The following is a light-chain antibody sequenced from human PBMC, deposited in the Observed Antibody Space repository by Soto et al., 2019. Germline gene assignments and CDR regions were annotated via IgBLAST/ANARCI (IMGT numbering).Light chain of an antibody. Sequence: QSALTQPPSACGSPGQSLTITCTGTSRDFGFHTFVSWYQQRPGKAPKLVIYEVTKRPSGVPDRFSGSKSGSTASLTVSGLQADDEADYYCASYAGTKLFVFGSGTKVTVL. CDR3: ASYAGTKLFV. V-gene: IGLV2-8*01. CDR1: SRDFGFHTF. J-gene: IGLJ1*01. CDR2: EVT.